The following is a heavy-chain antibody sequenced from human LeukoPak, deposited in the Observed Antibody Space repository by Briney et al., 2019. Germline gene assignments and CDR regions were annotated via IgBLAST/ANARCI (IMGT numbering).Heavy chain of an antibody. CDR3: ARGYCSSTSCYTNWFDP. V-gene: IGHV4-59*12. D-gene: IGHD2-2*02. CDR2: IYYSGST. J-gene: IGHJ5*02. CDR1: GGSISSYY. Sequence: SETLSLTCTVSGGSISSYYWSWIRQPPGKGLEWIGYIYYSGSTNYNPSLKSRVTISVDTSKNQFSLKLSSVTAADTAVYYCARGYCSSTSCYTNWFDPWGQGTLVTVSS.